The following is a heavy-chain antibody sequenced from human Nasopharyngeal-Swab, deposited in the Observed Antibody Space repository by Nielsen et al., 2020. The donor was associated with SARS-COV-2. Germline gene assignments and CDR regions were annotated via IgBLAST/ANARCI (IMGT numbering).Heavy chain of an antibody. D-gene: IGHD3-9*01. J-gene: IGHJ6*02. V-gene: IGHV3-33*01. CDR3: ARGCVLTGPSCYYYGMDV. CDR2: IWYDGSNK. Sequence: GESLKISCAASGFTFSSYGMHWVRQAPGKGLEWVAVIWYDGSNKYYADSVKGRFTISRDNSKNTLYLQMNSLRAEDTAVYYCARGCVLTGPSCYYYGMDVWGQGTTVTVSS. CDR1: GFTFSSYG.